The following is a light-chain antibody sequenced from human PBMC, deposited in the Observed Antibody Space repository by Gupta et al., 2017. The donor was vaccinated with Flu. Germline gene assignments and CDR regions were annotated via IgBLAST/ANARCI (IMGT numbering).Light chain of an antibody. J-gene: IGLJ3*02. CDR2: STN. CDR1: PGVVASTYY. V-gene: IGLV8-61*01. Sequence: TSTLGVFPGVVASTYYPSWYQQTPGASHRTLIYSTNSRSSGVPDRFSVSNLGNKAALTITGAQADEECDYYCVLDMGSGIWVFGGGTKLTVL. CDR3: VLDMGSGIWV.